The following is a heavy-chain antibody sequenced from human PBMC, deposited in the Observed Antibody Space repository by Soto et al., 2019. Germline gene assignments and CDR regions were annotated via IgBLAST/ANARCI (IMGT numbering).Heavy chain of an antibody. CDR3: ARQMFIGGMDV. J-gene: IGHJ6*02. CDR1: GGSISSYY. D-gene: IGHD2-15*01. V-gene: IGHV4-59*08. CDR2: IYYSGST. Sequence: SETLSLTCTVSGGSISSYYWSWIRQPPGKGLEWIGYIYYSGSTNYNPSLKSRVTISVDTSKNQFSLRLSSVTAADTAVYHCARQMFIGGMDVWGQGTTVTVSS.